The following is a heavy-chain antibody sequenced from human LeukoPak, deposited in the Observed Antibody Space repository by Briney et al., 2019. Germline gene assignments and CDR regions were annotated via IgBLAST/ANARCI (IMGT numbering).Heavy chain of an antibody. V-gene: IGHV4-39*07. CDR1: GGSISSSSYS. Sequence: PSETLSLTCTVSGGSISSSSYSWGWIRQPPGKGLEWIGSIYYSGSTYYNPSLKSRVTISVDTSKNQFSLKLSSVTAADTAVYYCARGDSSGSSHFDYWGQGTLVTVSS. CDR3: ARGDSSGSSHFDY. CDR2: IYYSGST. J-gene: IGHJ4*02. D-gene: IGHD6-19*01.